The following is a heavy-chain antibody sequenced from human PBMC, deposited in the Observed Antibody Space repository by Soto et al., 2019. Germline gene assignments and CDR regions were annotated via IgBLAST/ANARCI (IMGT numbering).Heavy chain of an antibody. CDR3: ARGRLPSALNNWFDP. D-gene: IGHD3-16*01. J-gene: IGHJ5*02. V-gene: IGHV1-69*06. Sequence: QVQLVKSGAEVKEPGSSVKVSCKASGGPFSTYAISWVRQAPGQGLEWMGGIIPFFGSAKYAQRFRGRVTITADKSTTTVYMDLSSLRSEDTAIYYCARGRLPSALNNWFDPWGQGTLVTVSS. CDR2: IIPFFGSA. CDR1: GGPFSTYA.